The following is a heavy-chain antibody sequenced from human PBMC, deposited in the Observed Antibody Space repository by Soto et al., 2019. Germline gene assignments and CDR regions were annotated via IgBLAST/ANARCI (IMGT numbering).Heavy chain of an antibody. CDR3: ARGRMAVAGTNWFDP. J-gene: IGHJ5*02. V-gene: IGHV4-59*02. CDR1: GGSVSSFF. CDR2: IYNTGST. Sequence: PSEALSLTCNVSGGSVSSFFWTWIRQPPGKGLEWIGYIYNTGSTTYNPSLNSRVTISFDTSKNQFSLRLTSVTPADTAVYYCARGRMAVAGTNWFDPWGQGTLVTVSS. D-gene: IGHD6-19*01.